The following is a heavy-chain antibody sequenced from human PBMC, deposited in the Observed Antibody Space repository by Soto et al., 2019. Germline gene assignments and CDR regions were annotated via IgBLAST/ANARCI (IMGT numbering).Heavy chain of an antibody. J-gene: IGHJ4*02. CDR1: GGSFTGYY. CDR2: INHSGFT. Sequence: SETLSLTCDVSGGSFTGYYWSWIRQPPGKGLEWIGEINHSGFTNYNPSLTGRVTISLDTSKSQFSLKLSSLTAADTAFYFCARGHGRFAHWGQGTPVTVSS. V-gene: IGHV4-34*01. CDR3: ARGHGRFAH.